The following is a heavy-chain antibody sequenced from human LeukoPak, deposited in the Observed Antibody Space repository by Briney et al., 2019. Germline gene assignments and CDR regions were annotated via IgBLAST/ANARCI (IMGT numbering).Heavy chain of an antibody. J-gene: IGHJ4*02. CDR1: GGSISSYY. V-gene: IGHV4-4*07. D-gene: IGHD3-10*01. CDR2: IYTSGST. CDR3: AALWFGETYYFDY. Sequence: PSETLSLTCTVSGGSISSYYWGWIRQPAGKGLEWIGRIYTSGSTNYNPSLKSRVTMSVDTSKNQFSLKLSSVTAADTAVYYCAALWFGETYYFDYWGQGTLVTVSS.